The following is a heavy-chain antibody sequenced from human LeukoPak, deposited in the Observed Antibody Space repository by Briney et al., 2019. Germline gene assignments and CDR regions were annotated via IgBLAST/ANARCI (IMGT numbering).Heavy chain of an antibody. CDR3: VKEGWTVAGILGYMDV. CDR2: ISWNSESI. CDR1: GFTFDDYG. D-gene: IGHD6-13*01. J-gene: IGHJ6*03. Sequence: GGSLRLSCAASGFTFDDYGMHWVRQAPGKGLEWVSGISWNSESIGYADSVKGRFTISRDNAKNSLYLQTNSLRAEDTAFYYCVKEGWTVAGILGYMDVWGKGTTVTISS. V-gene: IGHV3-9*01.